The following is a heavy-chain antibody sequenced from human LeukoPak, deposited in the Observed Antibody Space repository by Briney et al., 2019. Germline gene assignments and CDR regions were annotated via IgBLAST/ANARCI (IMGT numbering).Heavy chain of an antibody. CDR3: VRRDSGWNYFDY. V-gene: IGHV4-59*08. Sequence: SETLSLTCAVSGGSINSHYWGWIRQPPGKGLQWIGDIYYTGKDNYNPSLKSRVTISLDTSKDHLSLNLTSVLAADTAIYYCVRRDSGWNYFDYWGQGILVTVSS. J-gene: IGHJ4*02. CDR1: GGSINSHY. CDR2: IYYTGKD. D-gene: IGHD5-12*01.